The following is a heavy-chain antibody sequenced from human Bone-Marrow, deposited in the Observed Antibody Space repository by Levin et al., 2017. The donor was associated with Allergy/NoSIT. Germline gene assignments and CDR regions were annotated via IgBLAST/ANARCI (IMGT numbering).Heavy chain of an antibody. CDR2: IYSSGNT. Sequence: SQTLSLTCIVSGGSLSSTSFYWGWIRQSPGGGLDWIGSIYSSGNTYYNLSLKSRVTMSVDMSKSQFSLNLSSVTAADTATYYCATRGDGYNSRFYGMDVWGQGTTVTVSS. V-gene: IGHV4-39*01. D-gene: IGHD5-24*01. CDR1: GGSLSSTSFY. J-gene: IGHJ6*02. CDR3: ATRGDGYNSRFYGMDV.